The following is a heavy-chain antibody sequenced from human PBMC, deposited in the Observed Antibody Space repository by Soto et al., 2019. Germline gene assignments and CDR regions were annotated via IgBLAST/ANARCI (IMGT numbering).Heavy chain of an antibody. D-gene: IGHD5-18*01. V-gene: IGHV3-30*18. CDR1: GFTFSSYG. CDR3: AKERYGQLWLEDYGLDV. Sequence: PGGSLSLSCAASGFTFSSYGMQWVRQAPGKGLEWVAVISYDGSNKYYADSVKGRFTISRDNFKNTLYLQMNSLRPEDTAVYQCAKERYGQLWLEDYGLDVWGQGTTVTVSS. CDR2: ISYDGSNK. J-gene: IGHJ6*02.